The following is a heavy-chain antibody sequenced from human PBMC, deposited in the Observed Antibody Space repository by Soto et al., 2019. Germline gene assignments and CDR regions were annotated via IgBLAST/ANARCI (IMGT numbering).Heavy chain of an antibody. CDR2: IIPTFPTP. CDR1: GAPFGNSA. Sequence: QVQLEQSGPGVKKPGPSVTAPCKASGAPFGNSATSWGRRAPGQGIEWMGGIIPTFPTPDYAEKFKGKATITADESTSTAYMQLTSLRSEDTAVYYCARDKDRQQLGGNYYYAIAVWGQGTTVTVSS. CDR3: ARDKDRQQLGGNYYYAIAV. J-gene: IGHJ6*02. V-gene: IGHV1-69*12. D-gene: IGHD3-3*02.